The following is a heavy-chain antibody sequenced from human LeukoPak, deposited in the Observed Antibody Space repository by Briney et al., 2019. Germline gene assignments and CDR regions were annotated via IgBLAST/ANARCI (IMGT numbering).Heavy chain of an antibody. CDR1: GASISSYY. Sequence: SETLSPTCTVSGASISSYYWSWIRQPPGKGLEWIGYIYYSGSTNYNPSLKSRVTISVDTSKNQFSLKLSSVTAADTAVYYCARVNDYVWGGNWFDPWGQGTLVTVSS. CDR3: ARVNDYVWGGNWFDP. V-gene: IGHV4-59*01. CDR2: IYYSGST. D-gene: IGHD3-16*01. J-gene: IGHJ5*02.